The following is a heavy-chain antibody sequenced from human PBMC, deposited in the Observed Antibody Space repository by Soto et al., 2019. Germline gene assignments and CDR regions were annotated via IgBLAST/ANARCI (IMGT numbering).Heavy chain of an antibody. CDR3: ARDREYYDSSGLYFDY. Sequence: PSETLSLTCIVSGGSISYYYWSWIRQPPGKGLEWIGYTYYGWNTDYNPSLKSRVTISVDTSKNQFSLKLISVTAADTAVYYCARDREYYDSSGLYFDYWGQGTLVTVSS. J-gene: IGHJ4*02. V-gene: IGHV4-59*01. D-gene: IGHD3-22*01. CDR1: GGSISYYY. CDR2: TYYGWNT.